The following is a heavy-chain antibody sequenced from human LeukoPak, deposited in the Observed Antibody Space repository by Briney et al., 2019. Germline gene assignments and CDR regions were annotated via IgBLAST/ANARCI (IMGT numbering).Heavy chain of an antibody. CDR1: GYTFTGYY. D-gene: IGHD1-26*01. Sequence: ASVTVSCKASGYTFTGYYMHWVRQATGQGLEWMGWINPNSGGTNYAQKFQGRVTMTRDTSISTAYMELSRLRSDDTAVYYCARGGSGSYSLNYWGQGTLVTVSS. V-gene: IGHV1-2*02. CDR2: INPNSGGT. J-gene: IGHJ4*02. CDR3: ARGGSGSYSLNY.